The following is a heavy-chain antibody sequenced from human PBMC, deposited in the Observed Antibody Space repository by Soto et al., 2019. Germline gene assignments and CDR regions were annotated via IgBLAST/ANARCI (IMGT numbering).Heavy chain of an antibody. Sequence: PSEPLSLTCTVSGDSISSSSYYWVWIRQPPGKGLEWIGSLYYRGSTYYNPSLKSRVTISVDTSKNKFSLKLSSVTAADTAVYYGARQHSGNWYLDDRGQGALFTVSS. CDR2: LYYRGST. CDR3: ARQHSGNWYLDD. D-gene: IGHD6-13*01. J-gene: IGHJ4*02. CDR1: GDSISSSSYY. V-gene: IGHV4-39*01.